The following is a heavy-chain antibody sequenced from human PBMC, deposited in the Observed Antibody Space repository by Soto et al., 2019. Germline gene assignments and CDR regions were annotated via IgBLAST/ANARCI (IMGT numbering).Heavy chain of an antibody. J-gene: IGHJ6*02. Sequence: GGSLRLSCAASGFTFSSYSMNWVRQAPGKGLEWVSSISSSSSYIYYADSVKGRFTISRDNAKNSLYLQMNSLRAEDTAVYYCARDQGAARPRGPRYYYYGMDVWGQGTTVTVSS. D-gene: IGHD2-2*01. V-gene: IGHV3-21*01. CDR2: ISSSSSYI. CDR3: ARDQGAARPRGPRYYYYGMDV. CDR1: GFTFSSYS.